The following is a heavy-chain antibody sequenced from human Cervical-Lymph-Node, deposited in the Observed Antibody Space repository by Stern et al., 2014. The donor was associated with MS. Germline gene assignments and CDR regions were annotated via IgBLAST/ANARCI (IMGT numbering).Heavy chain of an antibody. CDR3: TRAVGGVGRE. Sequence: QVQLVQSGPEVKKPGASVMVSCKTSGYTFTNYYIHWVRQAPGQGLEWMGIINPNGIVTASAQKFQGRLTMTSDTSTTTVYMRLITLTSEDTAMYYCTRAVGGVGREWGQGTLVVVSS. J-gene: IGHJ4*02. D-gene: IGHD3-16*01. V-gene: IGHV1-46*01. CDR1: GYTFTNYY. CDR2: INPNGIVT.